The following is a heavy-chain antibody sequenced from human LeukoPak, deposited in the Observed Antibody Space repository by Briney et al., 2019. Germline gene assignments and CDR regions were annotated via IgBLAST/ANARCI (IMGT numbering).Heavy chain of an antibody. CDR3: ARYQPLSGTFLTHSFDI. CDR1: GYIFTSYW. Sequence: GESLKISCKGSGYIFTSYWIGWVRQLPGKGLEWMGIIYPGDSDTRYSPSFQGQVTISADNSISNAYLQWSSLKASDTAMYYCARYQPLSGTFLTHSFDIWGQGTMVTVSS. CDR2: IYPGDSDT. D-gene: IGHD1-26*01. V-gene: IGHV5-51*01. J-gene: IGHJ3*02.